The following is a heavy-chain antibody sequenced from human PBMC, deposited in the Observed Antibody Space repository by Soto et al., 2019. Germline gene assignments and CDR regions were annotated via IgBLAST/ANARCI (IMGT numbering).Heavy chain of an antibody. CDR1: GYSFHTYA. CDR2: ISGYNGNT. J-gene: IGHJ6*02. V-gene: IGHV1-18*01. Sequence: QVQLVQSGAEVKKPGASVNVSCKASGYSFHTYAISWVRQAPGQGLEWVGWISGYNGNTNYAQKFQGRGTLTTDTSTKTAFIELRSLTGDDTAVYYCAREYGMDVWGQGTTVTVSS. CDR3: AREYGMDV.